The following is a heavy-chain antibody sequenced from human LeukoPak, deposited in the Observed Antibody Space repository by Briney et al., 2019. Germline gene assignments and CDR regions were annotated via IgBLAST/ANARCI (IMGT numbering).Heavy chain of an antibody. CDR2: IYYSGST. J-gene: IGHJ4*02. V-gene: IGHV4-61*01. CDR1: GHSVSSGSDY. CDR3: ARVSYSGYDFDY. Sequence: PSETLSLTCTVCGHSVSSGSDYWRWVRQAGGKGLEWIGYIYYSGSTNYHPSLKSRVTISVDTSKNQFSLKLSSVTAADTAVYYCARVSYSGYDFDYWGQGTLVTVSS. D-gene: IGHD5-12*01.